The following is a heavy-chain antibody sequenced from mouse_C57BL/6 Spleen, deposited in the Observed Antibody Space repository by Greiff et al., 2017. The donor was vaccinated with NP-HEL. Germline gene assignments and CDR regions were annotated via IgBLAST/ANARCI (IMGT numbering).Heavy chain of an antibody. CDR3: ARGEGLLDY. CDR2: ISDGGSYT. V-gene: IGHV5-4*03. Sequence: EVKLVESGGGLVKPGGSLKLSCAASGFTFSSYAMSWVRQTPEKRLEWVATISDGGSYTYDLDNVKGRFTISRDNAKNNLYLQMSHLKSEDTAMYYCARGEGLLDYWGQGTTLTVSS. CDR1: GFTFSSYA. J-gene: IGHJ2*01.